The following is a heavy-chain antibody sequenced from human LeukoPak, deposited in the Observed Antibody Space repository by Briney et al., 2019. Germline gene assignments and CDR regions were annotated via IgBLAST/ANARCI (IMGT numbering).Heavy chain of an antibody. Sequence: KESGPALVKPTRTLTLTCTFSGFSLSTSGMRVSWIRQPPGKALEWLARIDWNDDKFYSTSLKTRLTISKDTSKNQVVLTMTNMDPVDTATYFCARETSDYSSSWYGYYFDYWGQGTLVTVSS. CDR2: IDWNDDK. CDR1: GFSLSTSGMR. J-gene: IGHJ4*02. CDR3: ARETSDYSSSWYGYYFDY. V-gene: IGHV2-70*04. D-gene: IGHD6-13*01.